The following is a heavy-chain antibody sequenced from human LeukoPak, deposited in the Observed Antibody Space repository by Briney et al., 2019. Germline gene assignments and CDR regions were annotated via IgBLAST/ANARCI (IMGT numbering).Heavy chain of an antibody. CDR2: INPVTGKT. CDR3: ARHGGITVFGEAQPGGAFDI. V-gene: IGHV1-8*01. CDR1: GYTFTSYD. J-gene: IGHJ3*02. D-gene: IGHD3-3*01. Sequence: PMASVKVSCKASGYTFTSYDINWVRQAHGQGLEWMGWINPVTGKTGYAQKFQGRVTVTSNSSINTAYMDLSGLRSEDTAVYYCARHGGITVFGEAQPGGAFDIWGQGTMVTVSS.